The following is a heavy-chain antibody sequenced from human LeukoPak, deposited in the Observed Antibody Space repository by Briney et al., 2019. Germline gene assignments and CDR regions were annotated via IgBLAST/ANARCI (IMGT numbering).Heavy chain of an antibody. J-gene: IGHJ3*02. CDR3: ARYSHVEAFDI. D-gene: IGHD5-18*01. Sequence: PSETLSLTCTVSGGSVSSGGYYWSWIRQHPGKGLEWIGYIYYSGSTYYNPSLKSRVTISVDTSKNQFSLKLSSVTAADTAVYYCARYSHVEAFDIWGQGTMVTVSS. CDR2: IYYSGST. V-gene: IGHV4-31*03. CDR1: GGSVSSGGYY.